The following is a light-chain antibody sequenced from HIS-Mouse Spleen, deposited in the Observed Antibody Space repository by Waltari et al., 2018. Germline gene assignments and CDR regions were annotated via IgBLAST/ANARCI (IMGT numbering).Light chain of an antibody. Sequence: EIVMTQSPATLSVSPGERATLSCRASQSVSSNVAWYQQKPGQAPRLLIYGASTRATGIPARFSGSGSGTEFTLTISSMQSEDFAVYYCQQYNNWQFTFGPGTKVDIK. CDR1: QSVSSN. CDR3: QQYNNWQFT. V-gene: IGKV3-15*01. CDR2: GAS. J-gene: IGKJ3*01.